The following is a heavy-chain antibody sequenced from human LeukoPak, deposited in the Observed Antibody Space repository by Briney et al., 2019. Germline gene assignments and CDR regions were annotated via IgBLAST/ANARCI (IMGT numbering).Heavy chain of an antibody. CDR2: INPSSGGT. Sequence: ASVKVSCKASGYTFTGYYMNWVRQAPGQGLEWMGWINPSSGGTKYAQKFQGRVTMTRDTSISTAHMELNRLRSDDTAVYYCARGDHDYWGQGTLVTVSS. CDR1: GYTFTGYY. V-gene: IGHV1-2*02. J-gene: IGHJ4*02. CDR3: ARGDHDY.